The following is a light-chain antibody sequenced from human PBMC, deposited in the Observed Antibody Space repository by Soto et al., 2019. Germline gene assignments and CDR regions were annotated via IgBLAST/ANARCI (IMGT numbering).Light chain of an antibody. V-gene: IGLV2-8*01. CDR1: SSDVGSYNY. J-gene: IGLJ2*01. CDR2: EVN. Sequence: QSALTQPPSASGSPGQSVTISCTGTSSDVGSYNYVSWYQQHPDKAPKLMIYEVNKRPSGVPDRFSGSKSGNTASLTGSGLQAEDEADYYCTSYAGYNNPVVFGGGTKLTVL. CDR3: TSYAGYNNPVV.